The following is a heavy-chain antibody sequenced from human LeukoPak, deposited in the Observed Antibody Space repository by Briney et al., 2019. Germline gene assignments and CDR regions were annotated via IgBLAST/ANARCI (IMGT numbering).Heavy chain of an antibody. D-gene: IGHD1-26*01. CDR2: IDSSSRLI. Sequence: GGSLRLSCAASGFTFSSYSMNWVRQAPGKGLEWISYIDSSSRLIYYTDSVKDRFTISRDNAKSSVYLQMNNLRDEDTAVYYCTRDGSSGRHDEYFQHWGQGSLVTVSS. CDR3: TRDGSSGRHDEYFQH. V-gene: IGHV3-48*02. CDR1: GFTFSSYS. J-gene: IGHJ1*01.